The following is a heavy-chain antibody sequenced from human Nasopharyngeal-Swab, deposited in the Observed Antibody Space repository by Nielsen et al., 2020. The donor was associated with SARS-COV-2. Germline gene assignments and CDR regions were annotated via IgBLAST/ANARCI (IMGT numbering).Heavy chain of an antibody. CDR3: ARDPDEFVRWELLRYFDY. V-gene: IGHV1-2*06. CDR1: GYTFTGYY. CDR2: INPNSGGT. J-gene: IGHJ4*02. Sequence: ASVKVSCKASGYTFTGYYMHWVRQAPGQGPEWMGRINPNSGGTNYAQKFQGRVTMTRDTSISTAYMELSRLRSDDTAVYYCARDPDEFVRWELLRYFDYWGQGTLVTVSS. D-gene: IGHD1-26*01.